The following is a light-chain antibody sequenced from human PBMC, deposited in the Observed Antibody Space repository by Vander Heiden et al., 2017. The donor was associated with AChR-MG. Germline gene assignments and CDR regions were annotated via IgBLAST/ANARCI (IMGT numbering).Light chain of an antibody. V-gene: IGLV2-14*03. CDR1: SSDVGAYDY. CDR2: DVT. CDR3: CSYTNITTYV. Sequence: QSALTQPASVSGSPGQSITLSCTGTSSDVGAYDYVSWYQQHPGQAPKLMIYDVTNRPSGVSYRFSGSKSGNTASLTISGLQAEDEADYYCCSYTNITTYVFGSGTKVTVL. J-gene: IGLJ1*01.